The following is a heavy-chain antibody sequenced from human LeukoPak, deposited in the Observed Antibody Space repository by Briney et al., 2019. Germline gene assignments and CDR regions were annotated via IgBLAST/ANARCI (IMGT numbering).Heavy chain of an antibody. Sequence: GGSLRLSCAASGFNFDEYAMHWVRQAPGKGLEWVSGISWNSGSIGYADSVKGRFTISRDNAKNSLYLQMNRLRVEDTALYYCASIAAPLGFDYWGQGTLVTVSS. CDR2: ISWNSGSI. D-gene: IGHD6-6*01. CDR1: GFNFDEYA. J-gene: IGHJ4*02. V-gene: IGHV3-9*01. CDR3: ASIAAPLGFDY.